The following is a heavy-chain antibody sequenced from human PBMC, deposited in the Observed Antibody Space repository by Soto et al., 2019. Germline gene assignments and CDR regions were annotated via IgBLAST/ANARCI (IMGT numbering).Heavy chain of an antibody. CDR1: GFTFGGYA. CDR3: SRGMYSAYETSPLFFDY. V-gene: IGHV3-49*03. CDR2: IRSRAYSRTT. J-gene: IGHJ4*02. D-gene: IGHD5-12*01. Sequence: GGSLRLSCSASGFTFGGYAMSWFRQAPGKGLEWVGFIRSRAYSRTTEYATSVIGRFTISRDDSSGIAYLQMNSLKTEDTAMYYCSRGMYSAYETSPLFFDYWGLGTLVTVSS.